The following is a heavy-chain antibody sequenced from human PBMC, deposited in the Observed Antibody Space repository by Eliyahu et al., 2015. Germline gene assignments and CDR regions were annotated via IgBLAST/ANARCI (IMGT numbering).Heavy chain of an antibody. D-gene: IGHD3-3*01. CDR3: ARHRITIFGVVITGGLDFDY. V-gene: IGHV4-39*01. CDR1: VGSISXXXYY. J-gene: IGHJ4*02. Sequence: QLQLQESGPGLVKPSETLSLTCTVSVGSISXXXYYXGWIRQPPGKGLEWIGSIYYSGSTYYNPSLKSRVTISVDTSKNQFSLKLSSVTAADTAVYYCARHRITIFGVVITGGLDFDYWGQGTLVTVSS. CDR2: IYYSGST.